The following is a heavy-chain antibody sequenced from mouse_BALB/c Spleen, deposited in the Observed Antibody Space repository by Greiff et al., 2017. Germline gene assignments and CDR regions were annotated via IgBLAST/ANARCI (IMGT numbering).Heavy chain of an antibody. CDR3: ARGLLLRSYAMDY. CDR2: ISSGSSTI. CDR1: GFTFSSFG. D-gene: IGHD1-1*01. V-gene: IGHV5-17*02. Sequence: EVQLQESGGGLVQPGGSRKLSCAASGFTFSSFGMHWVRQAPEKGLEWVAYISSGSSTIYYADTVKGRFTISRDNPKNTLFLQMTSLRSEDTAMYYCARGLLLRSYAMDYWGQGTSVTVSS. J-gene: IGHJ4*01.